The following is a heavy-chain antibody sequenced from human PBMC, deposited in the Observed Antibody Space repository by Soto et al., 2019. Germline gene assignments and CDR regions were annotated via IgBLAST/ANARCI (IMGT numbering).Heavy chain of an antibody. J-gene: IGHJ5*02. CDR2: SIPIFGTA. Sequence: SVKVSCKGSAGRFSSYAISCVRRAPGQGLEWMGGSIPIFGTANYAQKFRVRVTITPDKSTSTAYMELSSLRSEYTAVYYCARDEHYYDSSGYLESSFDPWEQGTLVTVYS. CDR1: AGRFSSYA. V-gene: IGHV1-69*06. CDR3: ARDEHYYDSSGYLESSFDP. D-gene: IGHD3-22*01.